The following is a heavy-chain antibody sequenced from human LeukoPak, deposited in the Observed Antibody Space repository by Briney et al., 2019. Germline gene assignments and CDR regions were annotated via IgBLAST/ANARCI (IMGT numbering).Heavy chain of an antibody. J-gene: IGHJ4*02. Sequence: GASVKVSCKASGYTFTSYGISWVRQAPGQGLEWMGWISAYNGNTNYAQKLQGRVTMTTDTSTSTAYMELRSLRSDDTAVYYCARFDYVWGSYDYYYFDYWGQGTLVTVSS. CDR1: GYTFTSYG. D-gene: IGHD3-16*01. CDR2: ISAYNGNT. CDR3: ARFDYVWGSYDYYYFDY. V-gene: IGHV1-18*01.